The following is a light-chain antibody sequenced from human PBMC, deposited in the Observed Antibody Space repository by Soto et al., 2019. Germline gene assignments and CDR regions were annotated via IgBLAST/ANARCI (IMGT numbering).Light chain of an antibody. Sequence: DIEMTQSPSSLSASVGDRATITCRASQGIRMDLGWYQQKPGKDPKSLIYAASSLQSAVPSGFSGSGCGTELTLTIISLEPEDFAAYYWLQHNTYPLTFGGGTKVEI. CDR1: QGIRMD. V-gene: IGKV1-17*01. CDR2: AAS. CDR3: LQHNTYPLT. J-gene: IGKJ4*02.